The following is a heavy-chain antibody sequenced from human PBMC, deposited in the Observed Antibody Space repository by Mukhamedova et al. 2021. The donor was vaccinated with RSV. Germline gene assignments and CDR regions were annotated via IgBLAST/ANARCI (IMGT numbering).Heavy chain of an antibody. Sequence: VRQAPGKGLEWVAFTWFDGSNKYYADSVKGRFTISRDNSKNTLYLQMNSLRAEDTAVYYCARGAQLWLRRDVDYWGQGTLGTGSS. CDR2: TWFDGSNK. J-gene: IGHJ4*02. CDR3: ARGAQLWLRRDVDY. D-gene: IGHD5-18*01. V-gene: IGHV3-33*01.